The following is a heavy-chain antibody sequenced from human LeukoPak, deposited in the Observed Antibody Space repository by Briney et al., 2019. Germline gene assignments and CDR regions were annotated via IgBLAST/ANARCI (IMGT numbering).Heavy chain of an antibody. D-gene: IGHD5-18*01. CDR1: GFTFSSYW. J-gene: IGHJ4*02. V-gene: IGHV3-7*01. Sequence: PGGSLRLSCAASGFTFSSYWMSWVRQAPGKGLEWVANIKQDGSEKYYVDSVKGRFTISRDNAKNSLYLQMNSLRAEDTAVYYCARGGGYSYAPLFDYWGQGTLVTVSS. CDR2: IKQDGSEK. CDR3: ARGGGYSYAPLFDY.